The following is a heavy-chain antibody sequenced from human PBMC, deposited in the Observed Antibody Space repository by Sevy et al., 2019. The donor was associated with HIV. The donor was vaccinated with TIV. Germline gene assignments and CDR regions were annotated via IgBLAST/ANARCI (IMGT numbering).Heavy chain of an antibody. CDR1: GFTFSIYT. CDR3: AREIVGGPFDI. V-gene: IGHV3-48*01. J-gene: IGHJ3*02. Sequence: GGSLRLSCAASGFTFSIYTMTWVRQAPGKGLECVSYIVGSSSTIYYADSVKGRFTISRDNAKNSLYLQMNSLRAEDTAVYYWAREIVGGPFDIWGQGTMVTVSS. D-gene: IGHD1-26*01. CDR2: IVGSSSTI.